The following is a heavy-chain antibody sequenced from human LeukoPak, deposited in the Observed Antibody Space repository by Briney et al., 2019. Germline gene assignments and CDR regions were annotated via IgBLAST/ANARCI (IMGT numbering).Heavy chain of an antibody. Sequence: GGSLRLSCAASGFTFRLYVMTWVRQAPGKGLEWVSAITGSGGSIYYADSVRGRFTISRDNSKNTLYLQMSSLRAEDTAIYYCAREAVTRNYFDYWGQGTLVTVSS. V-gene: IGHV3-23*01. CDR1: GFTFRLYV. J-gene: IGHJ4*02. CDR2: ITGSGGSI. D-gene: IGHD4-17*01. CDR3: AREAVTRNYFDY.